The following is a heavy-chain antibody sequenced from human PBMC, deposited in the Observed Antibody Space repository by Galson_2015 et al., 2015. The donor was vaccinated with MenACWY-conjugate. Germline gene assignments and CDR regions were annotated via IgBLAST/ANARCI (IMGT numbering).Heavy chain of an antibody. J-gene: IGHJ5*02. CDR3: AREEFLEEAPDS. CDR1: GFPFSLDR. D-gene: IGHD3-3*01. Sequence: SPRLSCAASGFPFSLDRMYWARYPPGGGLVWASRKNYDGNVKGTAGYVKGRLTVYRDNAQNLLYLQMDSLRVEDTDVYFCAREEFLEEAPDSWVQGTQVTFSS. CDR2: KNYDGNVK. V-gene: IGHV3-74*01.